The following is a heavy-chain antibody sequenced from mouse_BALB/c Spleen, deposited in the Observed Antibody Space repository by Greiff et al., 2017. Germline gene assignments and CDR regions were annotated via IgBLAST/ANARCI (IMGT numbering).Heavy chain of an antibody. CDR1: GYTFTDYE. V-gene: IGHV1-15*01. CDR3: TRGWLLWYFDV. Sequence: QVQLQQSGAELVRPGASVTLSCKASGYTFTDYEMHWVKQTPVHGLEWIGAIDPETGGTAYNQKFKGKATLTADKSSSTAYMELRSLTSEDSAVYYCTRGWLLWYFDVWGAGTTVTVSS. D-gene: IGHD2-3*01. CDR2: IDPETGGT. J-gene: IGHJ1*01.